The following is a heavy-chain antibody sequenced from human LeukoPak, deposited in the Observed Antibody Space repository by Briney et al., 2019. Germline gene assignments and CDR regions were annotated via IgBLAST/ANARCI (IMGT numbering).Heavy chain of an antibody. CDR3: ARAGVDTAIFTKKDDKEYYYYYMDV. J-gene: IGHJ6*03. CDR1: GFTFSSYW. V-gene: IGHV3-48*04. D-gene: IGHD5-18*01. CDR2: ITPSSSSI. Sequence: GGSLRLSCAASGFTFSSYWMSWVRQAPGKGLEWISYITPSSSSIYYADSVRGRFTTSRDNAKNSLYLQMNSLRAEDTAVYYCARAGVDTAIFTKKDDKEYYYYYMDVWGKGTTVTVSS.